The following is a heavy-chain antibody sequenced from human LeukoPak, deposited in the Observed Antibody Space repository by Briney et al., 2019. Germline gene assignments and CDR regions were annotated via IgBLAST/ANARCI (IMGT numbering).Heavy chain of an antibody. J-gene: IGHJ4*02. CDR1: GFTVSTNY. CDR2: IYSGGST. V-gene: IGHV3-53*01. CDR3: ARVSPFDY. Sequence: GGSLRLSCAASGFTVSTNYMSWVRQAPGKGLEWVSVIYSGGSTYYAESVEGRFTMSRDNSKNTLYHQMNSLRAEDTAVYYCARVSPFDYWGQGTLVTVSS.